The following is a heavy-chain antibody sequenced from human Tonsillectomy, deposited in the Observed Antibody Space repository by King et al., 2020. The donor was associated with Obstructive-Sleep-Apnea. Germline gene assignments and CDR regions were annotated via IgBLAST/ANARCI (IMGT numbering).Heavy chain of an antibody. Sequence: VQLVVSGGGLVKPGGSLRLSCAASGFTFSTYSMNWVRQAPGKGLEWVSSISTNSRYIYYAGSVKGRFTVSRDNAKSSLYLQMNSLRAEDTAVYYCAGEAPVNTAMANWGQGTLVTVSA. CDR2: ISTNSRYI. D-gene: IGHD5-18*01. V-gene: IGHV3-21*01. CDR3: AGEAPVNTAMAN. J-gene: IGHJ4*02. CDR1: GFTFSTYS.